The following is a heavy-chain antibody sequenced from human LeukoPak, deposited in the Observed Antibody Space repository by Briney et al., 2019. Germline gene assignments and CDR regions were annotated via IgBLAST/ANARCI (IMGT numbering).Heavy chain of an antibody. Sequence: GGSLRLSCAASGFTFAIHAMTWVRQAPGKGLEWVSGISGDGASTHYAESVKGQFTISRDNSQNTLFLQMNSLRVEDTAMYYCARDLNYWGQGTLVTVSS. CDR2: ISGDGAST. J-gene: IGHJ4*02. CDR1: GFTFAIHA. V-gene: IGHV3-23*01. CDR3: ARDLNY.